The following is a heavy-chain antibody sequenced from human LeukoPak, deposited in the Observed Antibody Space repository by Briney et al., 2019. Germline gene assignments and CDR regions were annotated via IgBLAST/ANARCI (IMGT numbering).Heavy chain of an antibody. CDR1: GYTFTSYY. D-gene: IGHD3-22*01. CDR2: INPSGGST. CDR3: ARDRSPTYYDSSGYYY. Sequence: ASVKVSCKASGYTFTSYYMHWVRQAPGQGLEWMGIINPSGGSTSYAQKFQGRVTMTRYTSTSTVYMELSSLRSEDTAVYYCARDRSPTYYDSSGYYYWGQGTLVTVSS. J-gene: IGHJ4*02. V-gene: IGHV1-46*01.